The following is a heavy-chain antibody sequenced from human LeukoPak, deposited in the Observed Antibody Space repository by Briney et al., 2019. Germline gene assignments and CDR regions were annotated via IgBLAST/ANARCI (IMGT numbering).Heavy chain of an antibody. Sequence: PGGSLRLSCAASGFTFSSYSIHWVRQAPGKGLEWVAFILNDGSDKSYADSGKGRFTISRDNSKNTLYLQMNSLRAEDTAVYYCGRDYSIDYWGQGTLVTVSS. CDR1: GFTFSSYS. CDR2: ILNDGSDK. CDR3: GRDYSIDY. V-gene: IGHV3-30-3*01. J-gene: IGHJ4*02. D-gene: IGHD4-11*01.